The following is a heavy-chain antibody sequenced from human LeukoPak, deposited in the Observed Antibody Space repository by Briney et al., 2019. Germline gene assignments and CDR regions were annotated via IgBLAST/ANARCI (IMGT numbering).Heavy chain of an antibody. Sequence: ASVKVSCKASGYTFTSYDINWVRQATGQGLEWMGWMNPNSGNTGYAQKFQGRVTMTRNTSISTAYMELSSLRPEDTAVYYCARGLRAAAGKYYFDYWGQGTLVTVSS. CDR3: ARGLRAAAGKYYFDY. D-gene: IGHD6-13*01. CDR1: GYTFTSYD. J-gene: IGHJ4*02. CDR2: MNPNSGNT. V-gene: IGHV1-8*01.